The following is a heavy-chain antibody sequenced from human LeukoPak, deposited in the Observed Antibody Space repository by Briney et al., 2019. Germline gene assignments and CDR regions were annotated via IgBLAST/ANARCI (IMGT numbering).Heavy chain of an antibody. D-gene: IGHD6-13*01. J-gene: IGHJ4*02. CDR2: IYYSGST. V-gene: IGHV4-59*08. CDR1: GGSISSYY. CDR3: ARCVGSWYGPHFDY. Sequence: PSETLSLTCSVSGGSISSYYWSWIRQPPGKGLEWIGYIYYSGSTYYNPSLKSRVTISVDTSKNQFSLKLSSVTAADTAVYYCARCVGSWYGPHFDYWGQGTLVTVSS.